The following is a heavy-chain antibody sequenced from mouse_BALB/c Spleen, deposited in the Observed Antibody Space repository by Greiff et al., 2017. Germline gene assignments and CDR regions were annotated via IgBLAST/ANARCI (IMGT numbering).Heavy chain of an antibody. CDR1: GYTFTSYW. D-gene: IGHD1-1*01. Sequence: QVHVKQPGAELVRPGASVKLSCKASGYTFTSYWINWVKQRPGQGLEWIGNIYPSDSYTNYNQKFKDKATLTVDKSSSTAYMQLSSPTSEDSAVYYCTSKAYYGSSYDYWGQGTTLTVSS. V-gene: IGHV1-69*02. CDR2: IYPSDSYT. J-gene: IGHJ2*01. CDR3: TSKAYYGSSYDY.